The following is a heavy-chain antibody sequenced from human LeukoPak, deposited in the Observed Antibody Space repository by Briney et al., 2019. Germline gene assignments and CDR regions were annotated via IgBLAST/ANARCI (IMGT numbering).Heavy chain of an antibody. CDR2: IYYSGST. J-gene: IGHJ4*02. V-gene: IGHV4-59*01. D-gene: IGHD3-22*01. CDR3: ARGSWLLSY. CDR1: GGSISSYY. Sequence: SETLSFTCTVSGGSISSYYWSWIRQPPGKGLEWIGYIYYSGSTNYNPSLKSRVTISVDTSKNQFSLKLSSVTAADTAVYYCARGSWLLSYWGQGTLVTVSS.